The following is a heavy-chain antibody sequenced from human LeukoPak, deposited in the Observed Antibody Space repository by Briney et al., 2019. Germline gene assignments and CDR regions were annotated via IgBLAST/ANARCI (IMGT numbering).Heavy chain of an antibody. V-gene: IGHV1-69*04. CDR1: GGTFSSYA. J-gene: IGHJ6*02. CDR3: AREKVAGIHNDYYYYGMDV. D-gene: IGHD6-19*01. CDR2: IIPILGIA. Sequence: GASVKVSCKASGGTFSSYAISWVRQAPGQGLEWMGRIIPILGIANYAQKFQGRVTITADKSTSTAYMELSSLRSEDTAVYYCAREKVAGIHNDYYYYGMDVWGQGTTVTVSS.